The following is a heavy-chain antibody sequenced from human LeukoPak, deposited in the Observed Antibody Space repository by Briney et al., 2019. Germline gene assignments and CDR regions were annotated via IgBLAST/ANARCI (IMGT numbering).Heavy chain of an antibody. D-gene: IGHD3-10*01. CDR2: IYYSGST. V-gene: IGHV4-39*01. CDR3: ARPVSGGSGRWDYFDY. CDR1: GGSISNSNYC. Sequence: SETLSLTCNVSGGSISNSNYCWGWIRQPPGKGLEWIGSIYYSGSTYYNPSLKSRVTISVDTSKNQFSLKLSSVTAADTAVYYCARPVSGGSGRWDYFDYWGQGTLVTVSS. J-gene: IGHJ4*02.